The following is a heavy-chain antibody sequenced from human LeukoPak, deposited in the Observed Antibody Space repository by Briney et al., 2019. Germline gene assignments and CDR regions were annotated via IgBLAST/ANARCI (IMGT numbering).Heavy chain of an antibody. CDR3: AREAKYDIVTGYRPSDY. D-gene: IGHD3-9*01. CDR1: GLTVSSNY. CDR2: IYSGGST. J-gene: IGHJ4*02. Sequence: GGSLRLSCAAPGLTVSSNYMSWVRQAPGKGLEWVSVIYSGGSTYYADSVKGRFTISIDYSKNTLYLQMNSLRAEDTAVYYCAREAKYDIVTGYRPSDYWGQGTLVTVSS. V-gene: IGHV3-66*02.